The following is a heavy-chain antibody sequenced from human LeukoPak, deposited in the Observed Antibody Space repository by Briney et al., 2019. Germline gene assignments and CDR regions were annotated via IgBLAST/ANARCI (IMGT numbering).Heavy chain of an antibody. J-gene: IGHJ4*02. CDR3: AKTRPLDSSSWSHGDY. Sequence: SGGSLRLSCVASEFTFSIYAMTWVRQAPGVGLEWVSIISRTGDSTYYADSVKGRFTISRDNSKNTLYLQMNSLRAEDTAVYYCAKTRPLDSSSWSHGDYWGQGTLVTVSS. CDR2: ISRTGDST. D-gene: IGHD6-13*01. V-gene: IGHV3-23*01. CDR1: EFTFSIYA.